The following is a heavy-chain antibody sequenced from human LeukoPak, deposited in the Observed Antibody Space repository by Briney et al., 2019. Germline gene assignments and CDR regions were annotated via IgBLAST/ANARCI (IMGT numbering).Heavy chain of an antibody. V-gene: IGHV3-30*02. CDR1: GFTFSTFG. J-gene: IGHJ4*02. CDR2: IGNDGSNK. D-gene: IGHD2-15*01. Sequence: PGGSLILACAASGFTFSTFGMHWVRQAPGKGLEWLAFIGNDGSNKYYVDSVKGRLTISRDNSKNTLYLQMNTLRAEDTAVYHCAAHQGYCSGGGCGPYWGQGTQVTVSS. CDR3: AAHQGYCSGGGCGPY.